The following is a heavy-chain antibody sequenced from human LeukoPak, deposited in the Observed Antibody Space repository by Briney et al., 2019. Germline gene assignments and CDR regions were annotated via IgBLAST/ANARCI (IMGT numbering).Heavy chain of an antibody. CDR2: INPNSGGT. Sequence: ASVKVSCKASGYTFTGYYMHWVRQAPGQGLEWMGWINPNSGGTNYAQKFQGRVTMTRDTSISTAYMELSRLRSDDTAVYYCARGRLTKYYYGSGSYYWDFRLSWFDPWGQGTLVTVSS. CDR1: GYTFTGYY. J-gene: IGHJ5*02. D-gene: IGHD3-10*01. CDR3: ARGRLTKYYYGSGSYYWDFRLSWFDP. V-gene: IGHV1-2*02.